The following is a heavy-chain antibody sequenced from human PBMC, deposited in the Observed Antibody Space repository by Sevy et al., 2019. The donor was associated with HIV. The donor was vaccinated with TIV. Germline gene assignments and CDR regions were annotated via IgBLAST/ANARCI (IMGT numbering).Heavy chain of an antibody. CDR1: GFTFSSYE. J-gene: IGHJ5*02. CDR2: ISSSGTTI. CDR3: ASAGTKGFDP. Sequence: GGSLRLSCAASGFTFSSYEMTWVRQAPGKGLEWVSSISSSGTTIYYGDFVEARFTISRDNPKNSLYLQMNSLRVEDTAVYYCASAGTKGFDPWGQGTLVTVSS. V-gene: IGHV3-48*03. D-gene: IGHD2-8*01.